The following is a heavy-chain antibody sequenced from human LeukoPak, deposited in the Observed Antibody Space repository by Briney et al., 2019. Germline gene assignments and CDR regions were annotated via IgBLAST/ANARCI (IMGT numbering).Heavy chain of an antibody. J-gene: IGHJ4*02. V-gene: IGHV4-34*01. D-gene: IGHD1-26*01. CDR3: ARGRKWEPANEYYFDY. CDR1: GGSFSGYY. CDR2: INHSGST. Sequence: SETLSLTCAVCGGSFSGYYWSWIRQPPGKGREWIGEINHSGSTNYNPSLKSRVTISVDTAKNQFSLQLSSVTAADTAVYYCARGRKWEPANEYYFDYWGQGTLVTVSS.